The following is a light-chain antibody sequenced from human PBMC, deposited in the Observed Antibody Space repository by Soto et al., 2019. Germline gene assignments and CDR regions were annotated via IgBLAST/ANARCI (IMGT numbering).Light chain of an antibody. CDR1: QGISSY. V-gene: IGKV1-9*01. CDR2: AAS. J-gene: IGKJ3*01. Sequence: DIQLTQSPSFLSASVGDRVTITCRASQGISSYLAWYQQKPGKAPKLLIYAASTLQSGVPSRFSGSGSGTEFNLTISSLQPEEFATYYCQQLNSYRLTFGPGTKVDIK. CDR3: QQLNSYRLT.